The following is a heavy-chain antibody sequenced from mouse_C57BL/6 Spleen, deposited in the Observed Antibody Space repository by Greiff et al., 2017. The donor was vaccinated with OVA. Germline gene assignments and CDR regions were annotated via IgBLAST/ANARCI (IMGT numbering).Heavy chain of an antibody. CDR1: GFTFSDYY. CDR3: ARDYGNYVWYFDV. Sequence: EVQRVESGGGLVQPGGSLKLSCAASGFTFSDYYMYWIRQTPEKRLEWVAYISNGGGNTYYPDTIQGRFTISRDNAKNTLYLQMSRLKSEDTAMYYCARDYGNYVWYFDVWGTGTTVTVSS. CDR2: ISNGGGNT. V-gene: IGHV5-12*01. J-gene: IGHJ1*03. D-gene: IGHD2-1*01.